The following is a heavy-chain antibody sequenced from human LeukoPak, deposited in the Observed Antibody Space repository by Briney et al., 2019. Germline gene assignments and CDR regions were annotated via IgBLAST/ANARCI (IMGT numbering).Heavy chain of an antibody. V-gene: IGHV3-23*01. CDR3: ARTFGTAARHYYYYYMDV. Sequence: GGSLRLSCVGSGYTFTTYGMSWVRQAPGKGLEWVSGLDNNGDNTYYADSVKGRFTISRDNAKNTVYLQMNSLRAEDTALYYCARTFGTAARHYYYYYMDVWGKGTTVTVSS. D-gene: IGHD6-13*01. CDR2: LDNNGDNT. CDR1: GYTFTTYG. J-gene: IGHJ6*03.